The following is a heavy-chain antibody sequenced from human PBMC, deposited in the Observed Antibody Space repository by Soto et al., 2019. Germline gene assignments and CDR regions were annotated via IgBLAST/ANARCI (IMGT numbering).Heavy chain of an antibody. CDR3: ASPYSSSWSDYYYYGMDV. CDR2: IYYSGST. Sequence: QLQLQESGPGLVKPSETLSLTCTVSGGSISSSSYYWGWIRQPPGKGLEWIGSIYYSGSTYYNPSLKSRVTISVDTSKNQFSLKLSSVTAADTAVYYCASPYSSSWSDYYYYGMDVWGQGTTVTVSS. CDR1: GGSISSSSYY. D-gene: IGHD6-13*01. J-gene: IGHJ6*02. V-gene: IGHV4-39*01.